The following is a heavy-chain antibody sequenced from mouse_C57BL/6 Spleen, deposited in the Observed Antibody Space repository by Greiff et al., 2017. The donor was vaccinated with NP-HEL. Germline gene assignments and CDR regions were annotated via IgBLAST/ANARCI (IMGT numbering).Heavy chain of an antibody. D-gene: IGHD2-5*01. CDR2: ISSGGDYI. CDR3: TIAGSYSNYGAY. J-gene: IGHJ3*01. V-gene: IGHV5-9-1*02. Sequence: EVKLMESGEGLVKPGGSLKLSCAASGFTFSSYAMSWVRQTPEKRLEWVAYISSGGDYIYYADTVQGRFTISRDNARNTLYLQMSSLKSEDTAMYYCTIAGSYSNYGAYWGQGTLVTVSA. CDR1: GFTFSSYA.